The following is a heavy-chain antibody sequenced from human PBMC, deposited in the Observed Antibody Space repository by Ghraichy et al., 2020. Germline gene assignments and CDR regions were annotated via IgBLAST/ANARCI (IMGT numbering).Heavy chain of an antibody. D-gene: IGHD2-15*01. CDR3: ARDMGYCSGGSCHVDAFDI. CDR1: GGSISSYY. CDR2: IYTSGST. Sequence: SETLSLTCTVSGGSISSYYWSWIRQPAGKGLEWIGRIYTSGSTNYNPSLKSRVTMSVDTSKNQFSLKLSSVTAADTAVYYCARDMGYCSGGSCHVDAFDIWGQGTMVTVSS. V-gene: IGHV4-4*07. J-gene: IGHJ3*02.